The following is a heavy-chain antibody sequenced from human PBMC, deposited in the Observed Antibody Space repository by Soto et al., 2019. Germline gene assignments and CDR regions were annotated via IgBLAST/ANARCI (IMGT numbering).Heavy chain of an antibody. CDR1: GFTFRRYG. J-gene: IGHJ6*02. V-gene: IGHV3-30*02. Sequence: WGSLRLSCVASGFTFRRYGIRWVRQAPGKGLEWVALIADDGSDKDYADSVKGRFTISRDNSKNTLYLQMNSLRPEDTAVYYCATPLRFLELALAYYYGMDVCAQGTTVAVSS. D-gene: IGHD3-3*01. CDR2: IADDGSDK. CDR3: ATPLRFLELALAYYYGMDV.